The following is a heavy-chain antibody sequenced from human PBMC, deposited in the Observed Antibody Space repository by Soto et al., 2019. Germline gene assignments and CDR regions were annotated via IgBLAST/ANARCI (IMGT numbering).Heavy chain of an antibody. CDR1: GGSISSYY. V-gene: IGHV4-59*01. CDR2: IYYSGST. Sequence: SETLSLTCTVSGGSISSYYWSWIRQPPGKGLEWIGYIYYSGSTNYNPSLKSRVTISVDTSKNQFSLKLSSVTAADTAVYYCARGATIFGVVENFDYWGQGTLVTVSS. J-gene: IGHJ4*02. D-gene: IGHD3-3*01. CDR3: ARGATIFGVVENFDY.